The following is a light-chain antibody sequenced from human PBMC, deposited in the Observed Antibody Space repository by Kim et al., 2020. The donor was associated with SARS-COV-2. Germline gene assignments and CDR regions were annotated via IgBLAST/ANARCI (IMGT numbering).Light chain of an antibody. V-gene: IGLV2-14*03. J-gene: IGLJ2*01. CDR3: NSYTSISTLI. CDR1: SNDVGGFNY. CDR2: DVT. Sequence: QSALTQPASVSGSPGQSITISCTGTSNDVGGFNYVSWYQHHPGKVPKLMIYDVTKRPSGISHRFSGSKSGNTASLTISGLQAEDEADYYCNSYTSISTLIFGGGTQLTVL.